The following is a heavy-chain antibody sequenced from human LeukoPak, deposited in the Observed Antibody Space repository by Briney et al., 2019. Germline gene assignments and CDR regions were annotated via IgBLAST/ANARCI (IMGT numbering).Heavy chain of an antibody. J-gene: IGHJ4*02. CDR3: AICNRIAAAGYLFDY. D-gene: IGHD6-13*01. Sequence: SETLSLTCTVSGGSISSGSYYWSWIRQPAGKGLEWIGRIYTSGSTNYNPSLKSRVTISVDTSKNQFSLKLSSVTAADTAVYYCAICNRIAAAGYLFDYWGEGTLVTDSP. CDR1: GGSISSGSYY. V-gene: IGHV4-61*02. CDR2: IYTSGST.